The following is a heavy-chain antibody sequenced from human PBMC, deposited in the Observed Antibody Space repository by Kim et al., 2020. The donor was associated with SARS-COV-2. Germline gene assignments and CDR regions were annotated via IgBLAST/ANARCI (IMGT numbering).Heavy chain of an antibody. Sequence: IYYADSVKGRFTISRDNAKNSLYLQRNSLRAEDTAVYYCARDPIAVAEGYWGQGTLVTVSS. CDR2: I. D-gene: IGHD6-19*01. J-gene: IGHJ4*02. V-gene: IGHV3-11*04. CDR3: ARDPIAVAEGY.